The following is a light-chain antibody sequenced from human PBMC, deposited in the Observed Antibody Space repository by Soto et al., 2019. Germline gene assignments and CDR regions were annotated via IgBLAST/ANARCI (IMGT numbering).Light chain of an antibody. V-gene: IGKV3-20*01. CDR3: QNYGSSPQT. J-gene: IGKJ1*01. CDR2: GAF. CDR1: QSVSSSY. Sequence: EIVLTQSPGTLSLSPGERATLSCRASQSVSSSYLAWYQQKPGQAPRLLIYGAFSRATSIPDRFSGSGSGTDFTITTSTLEPDDFAEYYCQNYGSSPQTFGQGTKVEIK.